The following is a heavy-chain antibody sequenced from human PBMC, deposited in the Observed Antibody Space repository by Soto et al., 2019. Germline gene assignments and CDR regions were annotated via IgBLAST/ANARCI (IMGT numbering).Heavy chain of an antibody. J-gene: IGHJ6*02. CDR1: GGSISSGGYS. CDR2: IYHSGST. D-gene: IGHD2-2*01. CDR3: ARGRREIVVVPAARISHYYYGMDV. V-gene: IGHV4-30-2*01. Sequence: SETLSLTCAVSGGSISSGGYSWSWIRQPPGKGLEWIGYIYHSGSTYCNPSLKSRVTISVDRSKNQFSLKLSSVTAADTAVYYCARGRREIVVVPAARISHYYYGMDVWGQGTTVTVSS.